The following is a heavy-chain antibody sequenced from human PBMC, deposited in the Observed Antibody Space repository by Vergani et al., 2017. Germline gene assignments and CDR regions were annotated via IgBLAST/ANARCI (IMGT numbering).Heavy chain of an antibody. D-gene: IGHD1-26*01. CDR2: IYTSGST. CDR1: GASISSGSYY. J-gene: IGHJ3*02. CDR3: ARAFGSYSNAFYI. V-gene: IGHV4-61*02. Sequence: QVQLQESGPGLVKPSQTLSLTCTVSGASISSGSYYWSWLRQHAGKGLAWIGRIYTSGSTNYNPSLKSRVTISVDTSKNQFSLKLCSVTASDTAVYYCARAFGSYSNAFYIWGEGTMVTVSS.